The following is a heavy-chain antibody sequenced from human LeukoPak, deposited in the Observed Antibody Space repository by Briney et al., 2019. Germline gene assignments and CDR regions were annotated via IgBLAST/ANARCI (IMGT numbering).Heavy chain of an antibody. D-gene: IGHD3-9*01. CDR3: ARDIPSAGYCDILTGSY. V-gene: IGHV1-69*01. CDR1: GGTFSSYA. J-gene: IGHJ4*02. CDR2: IIPIFGTA. Sequence: SVKVSCKASGGTFSSYAISWVRQAPGQGLEWMGGIIPIFGTANYAQKFQGRVTITADESTSTAYMELSSLRSEDTAVYYCARDIPSAGYCDILTGSYWGQGTLVTVSS.